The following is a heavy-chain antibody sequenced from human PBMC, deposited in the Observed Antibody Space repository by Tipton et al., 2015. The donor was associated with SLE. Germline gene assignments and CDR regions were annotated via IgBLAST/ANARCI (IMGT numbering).Heavy chain of an antibody. J-gene: IGHJ4*02. Sequence: TLSLTCSVSGDSIRSYYWSWIRQPPGKGLEWIGNIYDSGGTNYSPSLKGRVTISVDTSKNQFSLKLSSVTAADTAVYYCARHQFSEFCNGYSRDYWGQGALVAVSS. D-gene: IGHD3-3*01. CDR3: ARHQFSEFCNGYSRDY. V-gene: IGHV4-59*08. CDR2: IYDSGGT. CDR1: GDSIRSYY.